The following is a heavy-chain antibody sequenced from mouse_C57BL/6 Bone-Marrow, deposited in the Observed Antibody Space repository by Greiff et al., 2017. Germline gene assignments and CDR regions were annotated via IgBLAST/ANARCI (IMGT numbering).Heavy chain of an antibody. V-gene: IGHV2-5*01. D-gene: IGHD1-1*01. CDR2: IWRGGST. CDR1: GFSLTSYG. CDR3: AKRAGSSYDYAMDY. J-gene: IGHJ4*01. Sequence: VQLQESGPGLVQPSQSLSITCTVSGFSLTSYGVHWVRQSPGKGLEWLGVIWRGGSTDYNAAFMSRLSITKDNSKIQVFFKMNSLQADDTAIYYCAKRAGSSYDYAMDYWGQGTSVTVSS.